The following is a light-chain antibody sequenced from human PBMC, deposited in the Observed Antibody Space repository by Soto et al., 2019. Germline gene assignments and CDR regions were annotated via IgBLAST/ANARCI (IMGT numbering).Light chain of an antibody. V-gene: IGKV3-15*01. Sequence: EIVLTQSPGTLSLSPGERATLSGMASRSVSSIYLAWYQQKPGQAPRLLIYDVSTRATGIPARFSGSGSGTEFTLTISSLQSEDFAVYYCQQYKNWPPITFGQGTRLEIK. CDR2: DVS. CDR1: RSVSSIY. CDR3: QQYKNWPPIT. J-gene: IGKJ5*01.